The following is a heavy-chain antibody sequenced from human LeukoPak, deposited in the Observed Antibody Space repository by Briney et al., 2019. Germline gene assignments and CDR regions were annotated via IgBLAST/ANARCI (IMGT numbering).Heavy chain of an antibody. CDR1: GGSISSYY. CDR2: IYTSGST. D-gene: IGHD3-10*01. CDR3: ARHSITMVRGVISDWFDP. Sequence: PETLSLTCTVSGGSISSYYWSWTRQPAGKGLEWIGRIYTSGSTNYNPSLKSRVTISADKSKNQFSLKLSSVTAADTAVYYCARHSITMVRGVISDWFDPWGQGTLVTVSS. V-gene: IGHV4-4*07. J-gene: IGHJ5*02.